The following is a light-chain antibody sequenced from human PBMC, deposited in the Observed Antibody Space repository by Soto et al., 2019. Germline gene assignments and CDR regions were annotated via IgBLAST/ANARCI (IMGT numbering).Light chain of an antibody. CDR3: QQYGSSPT. CDR1: QSVSRSY. J-gene: IGKJ5*01. CDR2: DAS. Sequence: EIVLTQSPATLSLSPGERATLSCGASQSVSRSYLAWYQQKPGLAPRLLIYDASSRATGIPDRFSGSGSGTDSTLTISRLEPEDFAVYYCQQYGSSPTFGQGTRLEIK. V-gene: IGKV3D-20*01.